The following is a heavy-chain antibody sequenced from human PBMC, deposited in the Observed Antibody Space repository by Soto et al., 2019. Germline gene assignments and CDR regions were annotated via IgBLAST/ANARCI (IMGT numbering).Heavy chain of an antibody. CDR3: ARNGYPRDYYDYGMDV. D-gene: IGHD5-18*01. CDR1: GFTFSSYS. CDR2: ISSSSSTI. V-gene: IGHV3-48*01. Sequence: EVQLVASGGGLVQPGGSLRLSCAASGFTFSSYSMNWVRQAPGKGLEWVSYISSSSSTIYYADSVKGRFTISRDNAKNSLYLQMNSMRAEDTAVYYCARNGYPRDYYDYGMDVWGQGTTVTVSS. J-gene: IGHJ6*02.